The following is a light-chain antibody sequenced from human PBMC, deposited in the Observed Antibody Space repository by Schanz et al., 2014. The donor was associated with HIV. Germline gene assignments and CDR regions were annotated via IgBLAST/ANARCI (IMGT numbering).Light chain of an antibody. CDR2: AAS. CDR1: QYISSD. J-gene: IGKJ1*01. Sequence: AIRMTQSPSSLSASPGDRVTITCRASQYISSDLAWYQQKPGKAPKVLIYAASTLQSGVPSRFSGSGSGTDFTLTINNLQPEDFATYYCQQYSSYSPTFGQGTKVEV. V-gene: IGKV1-8*01. CDR3: QQYSSYSPT.